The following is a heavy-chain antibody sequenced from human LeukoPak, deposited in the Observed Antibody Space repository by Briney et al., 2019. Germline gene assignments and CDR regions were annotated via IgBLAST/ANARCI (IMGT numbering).Heavy chain of an antibody. CDR2: IIPILGIA. CDR3: ARSPDGSGSYYLTHFDY. Sequence: SVKVSCKASGGTFSSYAISWVRQAPGQGLEWMGRIIPILGIANYAQKFQGRVTITADKSTSTAYMELSSLRSEDTAVYYCARSPDGSGSYYLTHFDYWGQGTLATVSS. V-gene: IGHV1-69*04. CDR1: GGTFSSYA. D-gene: IGHD3-10*01. J-gene: IGHJ4*02.